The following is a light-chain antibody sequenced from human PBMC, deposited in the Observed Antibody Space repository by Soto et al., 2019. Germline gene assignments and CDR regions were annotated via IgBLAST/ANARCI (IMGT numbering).Light chain of an antibody. V-gene: IGKV3-15*01. CDR1: RYISSN. Sequence: EIVMTQSPATLSVSQGERATLSCRASRYISSNLAWYQQKPGQAPRLLIYGASTRATGIPARFSGSGSGTEFTLTISSLQSEAFAVYYCQQYNNWPPTFGQGTRVEIK. J-gene: IGKJ1*01. CDR2: GAS. CDR3: QQYNNWPPT.